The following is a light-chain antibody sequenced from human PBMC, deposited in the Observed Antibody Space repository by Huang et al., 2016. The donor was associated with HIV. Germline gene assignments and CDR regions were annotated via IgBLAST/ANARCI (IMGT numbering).Light chain of an antibody. CDR2: AAS. J-gene: IGKJ1*01. V-gene: IGKV3-15*01. Sequence: EIVMTQSPATLSVSPGERATLPCRASQSVRSSLAWYQQNPGHAPRLLFYAASTRAPGSPARFSGSGSGTDFTLTISSLQSEDFAVYYCQQYNNWPRTFGQGTKVEIK. CDR3: QQYNNWPRT. CDR1: QSVRSS.